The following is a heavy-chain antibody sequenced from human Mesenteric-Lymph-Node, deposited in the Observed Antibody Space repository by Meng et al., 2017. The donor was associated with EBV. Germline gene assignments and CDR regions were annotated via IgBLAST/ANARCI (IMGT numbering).Heavy chain of an antibody. CDR1: GGSISSGGSS. V-gene: IGHV4-30-2*01. CDR3: ARVAGSNYGSGSYYFDY. Sequence: QGPGSGEVNPSQPLSLTCPAFGGSISSGGSSWSWIRQPPGKGLEWIGYIYHSGSTYYNPSLKSRVTISVDRSKNQFSLKLSSVTAADTAVYYCARVAGSNYGSGSYYFDYWGQGTLVTVSS. D-gene: IGHD3-10*01. J-gene: IGHJ4*02. CDR2: IYHSGST.